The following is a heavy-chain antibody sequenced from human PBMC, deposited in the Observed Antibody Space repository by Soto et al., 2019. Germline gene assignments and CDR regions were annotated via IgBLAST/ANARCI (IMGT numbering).Heavy chain of an antibody. J-gene: IGHJ6*02. Sequence: PGGSLRLSCAASGFTFSSYSMNWVRQAPGKGLEWVSSISSSSSYIYYADSVKGRFTISRDNAKNSLYLQMNSLRAEDTAVYYCARALVAAGTYYYYGMDVWGQGTTVTVSS. D-gene: IGHD6-13*01. V-gene: IGHV3-21*01. CDR2: ISSSSSYI. CDR3: ARALVAAGTYYYYGMDV. CDR1: GFTFSSYS.